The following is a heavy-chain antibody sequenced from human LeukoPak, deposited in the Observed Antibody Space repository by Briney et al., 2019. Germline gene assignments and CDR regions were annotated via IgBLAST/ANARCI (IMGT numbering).Heavy chain of an antibody. CDR3: ARVAKYYYGSETYYFFEH. V-gene: IGHV3-23*01. CDR2: ISGSGGST. Sequence: PGGSLRLSCAASGFTFSSYAMSWVRQAPGKGLERVSAISGSGGSTYYADSVKGRFTISRDNSKNTLYLQMNSLRVEDTAVYYCARVAKYYYGSETYYFFEHWGQGTPVTASS. CDR1: GFTFSSYA. D-gene: IGHD3-10*01. J-gene: IGHJ4*02.